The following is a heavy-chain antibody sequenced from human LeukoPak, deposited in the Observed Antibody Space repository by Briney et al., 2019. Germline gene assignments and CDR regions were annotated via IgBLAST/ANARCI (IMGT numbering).Heavy chain of an antibody. CDR3: ARRGGSLNYFDS. CDR2: VYPGDSDT. D-gene: IGHD1-26*01. Sequence: GESLKISCKGSGYTFTTSWIGWVRQMPGKGLEWIAIVYPGDSDTRYSPSFQGQVTISADKSISTAYLQWSSLKASDTAMYYCARRGGSLNYFDSWGQGTLVTVSS. V-gene: IGHV5-51*01. CDR1: GYTFTTSW. J-gene: IGHJ4*02.